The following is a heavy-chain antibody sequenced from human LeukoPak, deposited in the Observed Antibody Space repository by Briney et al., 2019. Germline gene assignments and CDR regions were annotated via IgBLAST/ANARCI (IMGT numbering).Heavy chain of an antibody. CDR1: GFTLSLAW. CDR3: VSFYEAY. D-gene: IGHD2/OR15-2a*01. Sequence: TGGSLRLSCATSGFTLSLAWMHWVRQAPGKGLVWVSHINSDGSWTSYADSVKGRFTISKDNAKNTVYLQMNNLRAEDTAVYYCVSFYEAYWGRGTLVTVSS. CDR2: INSDGSWT. V-gene: IGHV3-74*01. J-gene: IGHJ4*02.